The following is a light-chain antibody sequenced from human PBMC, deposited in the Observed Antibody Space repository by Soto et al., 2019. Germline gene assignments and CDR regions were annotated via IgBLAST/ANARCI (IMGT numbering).Light chain of an antibody. CDR3: QQRSNWPPIT. CDR1: QSVSSN. Sequence: EIVMPHSPATLSVSPGERATLSCRASQSVSSNLAWYQQRPGQAPRLLIHDASHRAAGIPARFSGSGFGTDFTLTISSLEPEDAAVYYCQQRSNWPPITFGQGTRLEIK. J-gene: IGKJ5*01. CDR2: DAS. V-gene: IGKV3-11*01.